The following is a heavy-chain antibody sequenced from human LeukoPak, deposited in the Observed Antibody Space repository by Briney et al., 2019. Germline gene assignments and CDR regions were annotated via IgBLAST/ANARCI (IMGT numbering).Heavy chain of an antibody. V-gene: IGHV1-2*02. CDR2: INPNSGGT. CDR1: GYTFTGYY. CDR3: ARYHWTDYGGYPY. D-gene: IGHD4-17*01. Sequence: ASVKVSCKASGYTFTGYYMHWVRQAPGQGLEWMGWINPNSGGTNYAQKFQGRVTMTRDTSISTAYMELSRLRSDDTAVYYCARYHWTDYGGYPYWGQGTLVTVSS. J-gene: IGHJ4*02.